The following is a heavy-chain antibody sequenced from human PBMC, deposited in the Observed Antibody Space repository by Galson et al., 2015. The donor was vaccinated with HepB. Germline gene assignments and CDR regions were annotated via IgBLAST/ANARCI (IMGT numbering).Heavy chain of an antibody. V-gene: IGHV3-48*02. D-gene: IGHD3-9*01. CDR1: GFTFSSYS. Sequence: SLRLSCAASGFTFSSYSMNWVRQAPGKGLEWVSYISSSSSTIYYADSVKGRFTISRDNAKNSLYLQMNSLRDEDTAVYYCARDSTDSYDILTPHDSWGQGTLVTVSS. CDR2: ISSSSSTI. CDR3: ARDSTDSYDILTPHDS. J-gene: IGHJ5*01.